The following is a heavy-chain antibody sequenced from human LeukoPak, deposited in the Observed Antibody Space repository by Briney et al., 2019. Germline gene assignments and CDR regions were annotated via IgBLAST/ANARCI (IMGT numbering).Heavy chain of an antibody. CDR1: GFTFSTYA. J-gene: IGHJ3*02. V-gene: IGHV3-23*01. CDR2: ISGSGGTT. Sequence: GGSLRLSCAASGFTFSTYAMSWVRQAPGKGLEWVSGISGSGGTTYYADSMKGRFTISRDNSKNTLYLQMNSLRAEDTAVYYCAKDKRSSTSRGAFDIWGQGTMVTVSS. D-gene: IGHD2-2*01. CDR3: AKDKRSSTSRGAFDI.